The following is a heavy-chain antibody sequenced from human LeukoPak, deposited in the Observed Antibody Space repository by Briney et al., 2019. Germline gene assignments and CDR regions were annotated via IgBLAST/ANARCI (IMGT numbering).Heavy chain of an antibody. CDR3: VRHYYDYVAFDI. V-gene: IGHV1-46*01. D-gene: IGHD3-22*01. CDR1: GYTFTSYY. CDR2: IHPSGGST. Sequence: ASVKVSCKASGYTFTSYYMHWVRQAPGQGLEWMGIIHPSGGSTSYAQKFQGRVTMTRDTSTSTVYMDLSSLRSEDTAVYYCVRHYYDYVAFDIWGQGTMVIVSS. J-gene: IGHJ3*02.